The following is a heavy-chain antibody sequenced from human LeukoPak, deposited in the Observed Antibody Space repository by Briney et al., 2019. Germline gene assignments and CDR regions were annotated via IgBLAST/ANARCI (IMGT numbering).Heavy chain of an antibody. D-gene: IGHD2-8*01. CDR2: VSLSELT. Sequence: SETLSLSCGASGGAITSSNLWCWLRPPPGRGLECFGDVSLSELTNYNPSLSGRVIMALDTSKNHLSLHLTSVTAADTAVYYCSRENGAFSPFGYWGQGYLVTVLS. J-gene: IGHJ4*02. CDR3: SRENGAFSPFGY. CDR1: GGAITSSNL. V-gene: IGHV4-4*02.